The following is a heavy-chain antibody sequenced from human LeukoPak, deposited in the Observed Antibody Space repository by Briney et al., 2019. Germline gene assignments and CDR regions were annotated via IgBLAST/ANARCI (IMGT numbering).Heavy chain of an antibody. CDR3: ARAPTAAFNWFDP. CDR1: GFTFSTYG. J-gene: IGHJ5*02. Sequence: GRSLRLSCAASGFTFSTYGMHWVRQAPGKGLEWVAIISYDGSHKYYADSVKGRFTISRDNSKNTLYLQMNSLRAEDTAVYYCARAPTAAFNWFDPWGQGTLVTVSS. D-gene: IGHD2-21*02. CDR2: ISYDGSHK. V-gene: IGHV3-30*03.